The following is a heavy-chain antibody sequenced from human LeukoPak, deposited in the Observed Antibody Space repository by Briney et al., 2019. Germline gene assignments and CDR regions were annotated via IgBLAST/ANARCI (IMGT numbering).Heavy chain of an antibody. CDR2: INPNSGGT. Sequence: GASVKVSCTASGYTFTVYYLHWVRQAPGQGLEWMGWINPNSGGTTYAQKFQGRVTMTRDTSISTAYMELSNLRSDDTAVYYCARVVETLAVWARARKFHSYFDYWGQGTLVTVSS. CDR1: GYTFTVYY. V-gene: IGHV1-2*02. CDR3: ARVVETLAVWARARKFHSYFDY. D-gene: IGHD6-19*01. J-gene: IGHJ4*02.